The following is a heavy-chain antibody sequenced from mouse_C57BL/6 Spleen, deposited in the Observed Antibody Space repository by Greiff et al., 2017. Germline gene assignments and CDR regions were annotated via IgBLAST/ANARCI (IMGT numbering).Heavy chain of an antibody. Sequence: QVQLQQSGAELVKPGASVKLSCKASGYTFTEYTIHWVKQRSGQGLEWIGWFYPGGGSIKYNAKFKDKATLTADKASITVYMELSRLTSEDSAVYFCARHDPYYGSSLYYAMDYWGQGTSVTVSS. CDR2: FYPGGGSI. CDR3: ARHDPYYGSSLYYAMDY. V-gene: IGHV1-62-2*01. D-gene: IGHD1-1*01. J-gene: IGHJ4*01. CDR1: GYTFTEYT.